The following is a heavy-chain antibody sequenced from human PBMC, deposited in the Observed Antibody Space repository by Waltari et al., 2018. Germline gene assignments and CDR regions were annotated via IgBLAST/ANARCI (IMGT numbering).Heavy chain of an antibody. J-gene: IGHJ3*02. CDR2: ISYDGSNK. CDR3: ARDLTAVGAFDI. Sequence: QVPLVESGGGVVQPGRSLRLSCAASGFTFSSYAMHWVRQAPGKGLEWVAVISYDGSNKYYADSVKGRFTISRDNSKNTLYLQMNSLRAEDTAVYYCARDLTAVGAFDIWGQGTMVTVSS. D-gene: IGHD1-26*01. CDR1: GFTFSSYA. V-gene: IGHV3-30*01.